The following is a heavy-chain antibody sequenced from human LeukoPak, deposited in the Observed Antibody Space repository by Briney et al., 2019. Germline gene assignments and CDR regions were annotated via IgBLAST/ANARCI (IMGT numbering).Heavy chain of an antibody. J-gene: IGHJ4*02. V-gene: IGHV4-4*09. Sequence: SETLSLTCTVSGGSISSYYWSWIRQPPGKGLEWIGYIYTSGSTNYNPSLKSRVTISVDTSKNQFSLKLSSATAADTAVYYCARHRKDYYDSSGYSTYYFDYWGQGTLVTVSS. CDR1: GGSISSYY. CDR3: ARHRKDYYDSSGYSTYYFDY. D-gene: IGHD3-22*01. CDR2: IYTSGST.